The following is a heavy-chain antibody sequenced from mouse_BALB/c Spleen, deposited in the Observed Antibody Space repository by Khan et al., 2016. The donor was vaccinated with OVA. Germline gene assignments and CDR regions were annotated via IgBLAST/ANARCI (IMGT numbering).Heavy chain of an antibody. D-gene: IGHD1-3*01. V-gene: IGHV4-1*02. Sequence: EVQLQESGGGLVQPGGSLKLSCAASGFDFSRYWMSWVRQAPGKGLEWIGEINPDSSTINYAQSLKDKSIISRDNSKNTLYLQMSKVRSEDTALXYCERQVSDAMDYWGQGTSVTVSA. CDR1: GFDFSRYW. CDR2: INPDSSTI. J-gene: IGHJ4*01. CDR3: ERQVSDAMDY.